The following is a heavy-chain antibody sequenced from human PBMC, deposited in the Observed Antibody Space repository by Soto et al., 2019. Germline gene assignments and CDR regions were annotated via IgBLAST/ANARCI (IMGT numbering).Heavy chain of an antibody. CDR2: ISAYNGNT. Sequence: GASVKVSCKASGYTFTSYGISWVRQAPGQGLEWMGWISAYNGNTNYAQKLQGRVTMTTDTSTSTAYMELRSLRSDDTAVYYCARDFHPHYGDYPSDYWGQGTLVTVSS. J-gene: IGHJ4*02. V-gene: IGHV1-18*01. CDR1: GYTFTSYG. D-gene: IGHD4-17*01. CDR3: ARDFHPHYGDYPSDY.